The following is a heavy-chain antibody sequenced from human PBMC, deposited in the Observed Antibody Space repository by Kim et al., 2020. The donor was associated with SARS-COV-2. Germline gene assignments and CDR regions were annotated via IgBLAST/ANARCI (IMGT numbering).Heavy chain of an antibody. J-gene: IGHJ6*03. D-gene: IGHD1-26*01. CDR1: GFTFSNAW. CDR2: IKSKTDGGTT. Sequence: GGSLRLSCAASGFTFSNAWMSWVRQAPGKGLEWVGRIKSKTDGGTTDYAAPVKGRFTISRDDSKNTLYLQMNSLKTEDTAVYYCTTDLGGSYYVGYYYYYMDVWGKGTTVTVSS. V-gene: IGHV3-15*01. CDR3: TTDLGGSYYVGYYYYYMDV.